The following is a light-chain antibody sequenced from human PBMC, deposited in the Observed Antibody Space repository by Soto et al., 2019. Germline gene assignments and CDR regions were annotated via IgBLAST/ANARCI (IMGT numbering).Light chain of an antibody. CDR3: SSYTTSNTRQIA. CDR2: DVS. Sequence: QSVLTQPASVSGSPGQSITISCTGTSNDVGGYNYVSWYQHHPGKAPKLIIYDVSNRPSGVSIRFSGSKSDNTASLTISGLQPEDEADYHCSSYTTSNTRQIAFGTGTKVTVL. J-gene: IGLJ1*01. CDR1: SNDVGGYNY. V-gene: IGLV2-14*03.